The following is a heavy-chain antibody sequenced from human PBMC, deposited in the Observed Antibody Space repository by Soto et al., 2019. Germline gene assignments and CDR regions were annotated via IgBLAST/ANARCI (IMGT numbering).Heavy chain of an antibody. V-gene: IGHV1-24*01. Sequence: QVQLVQSGAEVKKPGASVKVSCKVSGYTLTELSMHWVRQAPGKGLEWMGGFDPEDGETIYAQKFEGRVTMTGDTSTDTAYMELSSLRSEDTAVYYCATTGSYSSGYYYGTLDYWGQGTLVTVSS. CDR3: ATTGSYSSGYYYGTLDY. CDR2: FDPEDGET. D-gene: IGHD3-22*01. CDR1: GYTLTELS. J-gene: IGHJ4*02.